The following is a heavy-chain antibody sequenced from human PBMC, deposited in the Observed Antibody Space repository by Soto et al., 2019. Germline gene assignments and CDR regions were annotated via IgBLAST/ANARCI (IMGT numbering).Heavy chain of an antibody. CDR2: ISGSSGSA. CDR3: ARIGGVIVGGPDY. D-gene: IGHD3-16*02. J-gene: IGHJ4*02. CDR1: GFALDSYG. V-gene: IGHV3-23*01. Sequence: EVQLLESGGGLVQPGGSLRLSCAASGFALDSYGMSWVRQAPGRGLDWVSAISGSSGSAYYAGSVKGRFTISRDNSKKTVYLQMNSPRAEDTAIYYCARIGGVIVGGPDYWGQGTLVTVSS.